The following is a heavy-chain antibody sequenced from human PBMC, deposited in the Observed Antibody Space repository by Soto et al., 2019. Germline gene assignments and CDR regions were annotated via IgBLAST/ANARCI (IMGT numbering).Heavy chain of an antibody. V-gene: IGHV3-30*03. Sequence: GGSLRLSCAASGFTFSSYGMHRVRQAPGKGLEWVAVISYDGSNKYYADSVKGRFTISRDNSKNTLYLQMNSLRAEDTAVYYCVQSSHSYYYYYMDVWGKGTTVTVSS. J-gene: IGHJ6*03. CDR1: GFTFSSYG. D-gene: IGHD6-6*01. CDR2: ISYDGSNK. CDR3: VQSSHSYYYYYMDV.